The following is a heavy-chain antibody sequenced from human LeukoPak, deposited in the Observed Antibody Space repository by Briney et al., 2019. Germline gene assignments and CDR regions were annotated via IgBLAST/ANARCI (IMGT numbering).Heavy chain of an antibody. CDR1: GVSFSGYY. J-gene: IGHJ5*02. CDR2: INHSGST. D-gene: IGHD3-16*02. Sequence: RPSETLSLTCAVYGVSFSGYYWGWIRQPPGKGLEWIGEINHSGSTNYNPSLKSRVTISVDTSKNQFSLTLSSVTAADTAVYYCARGPHDYVWGSYRSNWFDPWGQGTLVTVSS. V-gene: IGHV4-34*01. CDR3: ARGPHDYVWGSYRSNWFDP.